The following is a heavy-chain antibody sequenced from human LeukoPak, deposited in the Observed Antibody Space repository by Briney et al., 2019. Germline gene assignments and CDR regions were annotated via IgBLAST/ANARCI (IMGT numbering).Heavy chain of an antibody. CDR3: ARGGLISLANTPLGAFDI. J-gene: IGHJ3*02. V-gene: IGHV4-39*01. CDR1: GGSINSSYYY. D-gene: IGHD3/OR15-3a*01. Sequence: PSETLSLTCTVSGGSINSSYYYWGWIRQPPGKGLEWIGSIYYSGSTYYNPSLKSRVTISVDTSKNQFSLQLNSVTPEDTAVYYCARGGLISLANTPLGAFDIWGQGTMVSVSS. CDR2: IYYSGST.